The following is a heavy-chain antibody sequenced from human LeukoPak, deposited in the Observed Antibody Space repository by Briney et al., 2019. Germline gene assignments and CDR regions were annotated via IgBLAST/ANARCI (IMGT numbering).Heavy chain of an antibody. J-gene: IGHJ4*02. V-gene: IGHV5-51*01. CDR1: GYSFSGYW. CDR2: IHPGDSDV. D-gene: IGHD2-2*01. Sequence: GESLKISCKGSGYSFSGYWIGWVRPMPGKGVEWMGIIHPGDSDVRYSPSFQGQVTFSADKSISTAYLQWSSLKASDTAMYYCARRYCSSTSCYYYFDYWGQGTLVTVSS. CDR3: ARRYCSSTSCYYYFDY.